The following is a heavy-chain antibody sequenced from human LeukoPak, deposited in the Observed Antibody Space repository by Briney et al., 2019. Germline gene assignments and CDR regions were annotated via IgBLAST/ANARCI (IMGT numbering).Heavy chain of an antibody. D-gene: IGHD2-15*01. V-gene: IGHV3-23*01. CDR2: ISGSGGST. J-gene: IGHJ3*01. CDR1: GFTFSTYT. CDR3: AKDPSTDIVVV. Sequence: GGSLRLSCAASGFTFSTYTMNWVRQAPGKGLEWVSAISGSGGSTYYADSVKGRFTISRDNSKNTLYLQMNSLRAEDTAVYYCAKDPSTDIVVVWGQGTMVTVSS.